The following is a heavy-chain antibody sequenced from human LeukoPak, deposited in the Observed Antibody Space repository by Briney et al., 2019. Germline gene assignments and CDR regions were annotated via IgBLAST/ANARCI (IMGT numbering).Heavy chain of an antibody. J-gene: IGHJ4*02. Sequence: PSETLSLTCTVSGGSISTSTYCWGWIRQPPGKGLEWIGSISYSGTTYYNPSLKSRVTISVDTSNNQFSLKLSSVTAADTAVYYCANNDYSNYGSDYWGQGTLVTVSS. CDR2: ISYSGTT. CDR1: GGSISTSTYC. D-gene: IGHD4-11*01. V-gene: IGHV4-39*01. CDR3: ANNDYSNYGSDY.